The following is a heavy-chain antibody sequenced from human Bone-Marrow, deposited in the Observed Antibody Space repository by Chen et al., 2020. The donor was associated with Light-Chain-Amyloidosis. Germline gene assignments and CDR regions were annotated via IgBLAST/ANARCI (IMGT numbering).Heavy chain of an antibody. CDR3: ARRRDGYNFDY. CDR1: GSTFPNYW. D-gene: IGHD5-12*01. Sequence: EVQLAQSGPELKKPGESLKISCKGSGSTFPNYWIGWVRQMPGKGLEWMGVIYPDDSDARYSPSFEGQVTISADKSIPTAYLQWRSLKASDTAMYYCARRRDGYNFDYWGQGTLVTVSS. CDR2: IYPDDSDA. V-gene: IGHV5-51*01. J-gene: IGHJ4*02.